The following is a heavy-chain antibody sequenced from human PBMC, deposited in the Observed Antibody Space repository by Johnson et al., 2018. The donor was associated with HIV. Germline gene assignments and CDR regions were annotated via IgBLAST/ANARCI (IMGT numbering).Heavy chain of an antibody. D-gene: IGHD5-12*01. CDR2: IKQDGSEK. J-gene: IGHJ3*02. V-gene: IGHV3-7*04. CDR3: ARAGGNGYGNDAFDI. CDR1: GFTFSRYW. Sequence: VQLVESGGGPVQSGGSLRLSCAASGFTFSRYWMSWVRQAPGKGLEWVANIKQDGSEKYYVDSVKGRFTISRDNAKNSLHLQMNSLRAEDTAVYYSARAGGNGYGNDAFDIWGQGTMVTVSS.